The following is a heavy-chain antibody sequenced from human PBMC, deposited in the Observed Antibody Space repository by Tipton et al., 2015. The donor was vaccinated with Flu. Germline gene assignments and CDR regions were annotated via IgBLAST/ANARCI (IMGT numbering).Heavy chain of an antibody. Sequence: LRLSCTVSGGSISSYYWSWIRQPPGKGLEWIGYIYYSGSTYYNPSLKSRVTISVDTSKNQFSLKLGSVTAADTAVYYCAREGYTVTTRWFDPWGQGTLVTVSS. CDR3: AREGYTVTTRWFDP. J-gene: IGHJ5*02. CDR1: GGSISSYY. CDR2: IYYSGST. D-gene: IGHD4-17*01. V-gene: IGHV4-59*12.